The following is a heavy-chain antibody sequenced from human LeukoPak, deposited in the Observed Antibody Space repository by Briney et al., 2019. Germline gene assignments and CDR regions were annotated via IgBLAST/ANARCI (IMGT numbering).Heavy chain of an antibody. CDR2: MNPNSGNT. Sequence: AASVKVSCKASGYTFTSYDINWVRQATGQGLEWMGWMNPNSGNTGYAQKFQGRVTMTRNTFISTAYMELSSLRSEDKAVYYGARGTSLGVIAAGAAFDIWGQGTMVTVSS. J-gene: IGHJ3*02. V-gene: IGHV1-8*01. D-gene: IGHD3-10*01. CDR3: ARGTSLGVIAAGAAFDI. CDR1: GYTFTSYD.